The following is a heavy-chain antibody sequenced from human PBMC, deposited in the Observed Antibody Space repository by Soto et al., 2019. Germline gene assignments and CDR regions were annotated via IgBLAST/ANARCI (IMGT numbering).Heavy chain of an antibody. J-gene: IGHJ4*02. CDR3: AREESQYYDFWSGYRHFDY. CDR1: GFTFSSYG. Sequence: SLRLSCAASGFTFSSYGMHWVRQAPGKGLEWVAVIWYDGSNKYYADSVKGRFTISRDNSKNTLYLQMNSLRAEDTAVYYCAREESQYYDFWSGYRHFDYWGQGTMVTVS. CDR2: IWYDGSNK. D-gene: IGHD3-3*01. V-gene: IGHV3-33*01.